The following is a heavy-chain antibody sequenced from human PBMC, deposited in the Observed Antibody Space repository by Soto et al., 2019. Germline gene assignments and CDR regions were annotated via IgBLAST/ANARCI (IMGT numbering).Heavy chain of an antibody. Sequence: GGSLRLSCVASGFTFKNNWMSWVRQAPGKGLEWVANINQDGSAKSYVDSVKGRFTISRDNAKNSLYLQMNSLRAEDTAVYYCARGWEYYDSSGYYGYWGQGTLVTVSS. CDR2: INQDGSAK. J-gene: IGHJ4*02. CDR1: GFTFKNNW. D-gene: IGHD3-22*01. CDR3: ARGWEYYDSSGYYGY. V-gene: IGHV3-7*01.